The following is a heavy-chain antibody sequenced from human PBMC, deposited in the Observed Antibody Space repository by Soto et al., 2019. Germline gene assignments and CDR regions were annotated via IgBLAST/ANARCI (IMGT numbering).Heavy chain of an antibody. CDR1: GGSFSGYY. Sequence: SETLSLTCAVYGGSFSGYYWSWIRQPPGKGLEWIGEINHSGSTNYNPSLKSRVTISVDTSKNQFSLKLSSVTAADTAVYYCARWGGGIPPAQGGGGSGSYFDYWGQGTLVTVSS. D-gene: IGHD3-10*01. CDR3: ARWGGGIPPAQGGGGSGSYFDY. V-gene: IGHV4-34*01. J-gene: IGHJ4*02. CDR2: INHSGST.